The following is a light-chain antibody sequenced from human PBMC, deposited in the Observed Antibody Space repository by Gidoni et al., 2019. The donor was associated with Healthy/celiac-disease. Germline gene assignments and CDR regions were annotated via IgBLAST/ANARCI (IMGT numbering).Light chain of an antibody. Sequence: DIVMTQSPDSLAVSLGARATINCKSSQSVLYSSNNKNNLAWYQQKPGQPPKLLIYWASTRESGVPDRFSGSGSGTDFTLTISSLQAEDVAVYYCQQYYSTPPWTFGQGTKVEIK. CDR3: QQYYSTPPWT. CDR2: WAS. V-gene: IGKV4-1*01. CDR1: QSVLYSSNNKNN. J-gene: IGKJ1*01.